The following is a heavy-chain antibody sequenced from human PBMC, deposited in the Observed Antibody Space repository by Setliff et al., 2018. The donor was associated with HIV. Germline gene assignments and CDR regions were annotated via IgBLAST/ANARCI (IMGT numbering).Heavy chain of an antibody. D-gene: IGHD3-9*01. Sequence: ASVKVSCKASGYTFTNYAIHWVRQAPGQRLEWMGWINAGNGNTNYAQMFQGRVTMTADESTSTAYMELSSLRSEDTAVYYCARAVVPTYYDVLTGYVYYMDVWGKGTTVTVSS. J-gene: IGHJ6*03. CDR1: GYTFTNYA. V-gene: IGHV1-3*01. CDR2: INAGNGNT. CDR3: ARAVVPTYYDVLTGYVYYMDV.